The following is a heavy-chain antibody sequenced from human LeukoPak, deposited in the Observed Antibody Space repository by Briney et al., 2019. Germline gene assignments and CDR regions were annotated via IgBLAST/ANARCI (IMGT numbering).Heavy chain of an antibody. CDR2: ISSSGSTI. D-gene: IGHD2-15*01. CDR3: ARLCRYCSGGSCYYYYYMDV. Sequence: GGSLRLSRAASGFTFSDYYMSWIRQAPGKGLEWVSYISSSGSTIYYADSVKGRFTISRDNAKNSLYLQMNSLRAEDTAVYYCARLCRYCSGGSCYYYYYMDVWGKGTTVTVSS. V-gene: IGHV3-11*04. J-gene: IGHJ6*03. CDR1: GFTFSDYY.